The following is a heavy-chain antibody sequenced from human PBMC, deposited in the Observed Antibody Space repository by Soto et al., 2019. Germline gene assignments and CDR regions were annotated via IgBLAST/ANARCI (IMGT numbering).Heavy chain of an antibody. J-gene: IGHJ4*02. CDR2: IFSSGTT. V-gene: IGHV4-30-4*01. D-gene: IGHD6-6*01. CDR1: GDSISSGNKY. Sequence: SETLSLTCTVSGDSISSGNKYWSWIRQPPGKGLEWIGYIFSSGTTYYNPSLKSRLTMSLDTSENQFSLKLNSLTDADTAVYYCARVPSPFDSWGQGTRVTVSS. CDR3: ARVPSPFDS.